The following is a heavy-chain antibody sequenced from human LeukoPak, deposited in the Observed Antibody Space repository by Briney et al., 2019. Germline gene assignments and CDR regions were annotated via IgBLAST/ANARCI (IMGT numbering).Heavy chain of an antibody. CDR1: GFTFDDYG. D-gene: IGHD3-10*01. CDR2: IRYDGSNK. V-gene: IGHV3-30*02. CDR3: AKTPRDYGSGIHNYYMGV. J-gene: IGHJ6*03. Sequence: GGSPRLSCAASGFTFDDYGMHWVRQAPGKGLEWVAFIRYDGSNKYYADSVKGRFTISRDNSKNTLYLQMNSLRAEDTAVYYCAKTPRDYGSGIHNYYMGVWGEGTTVTISS.